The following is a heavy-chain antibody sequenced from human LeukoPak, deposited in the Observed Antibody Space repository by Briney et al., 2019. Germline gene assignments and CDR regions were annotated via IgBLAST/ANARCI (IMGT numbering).Heavy chain of an antibody. CDR1: GYTFTSYY. J-gene: IGHJ6*03. CDR2: INPSGGST. CDR3: ARADYDYYYYMDV. V-gene: IGHV1-46*01. D-gene: IGHD6-19*01. Sequence: ASVKVSCKASGYTFTSYYMHWVRQAPGQGLEWMGIINPSGGSTSYAQKFQGRVTMTRDTSKNQFSLKLSSVTAADTAVYYCARADYDYYYYMDVWGKGTTVTVSS.